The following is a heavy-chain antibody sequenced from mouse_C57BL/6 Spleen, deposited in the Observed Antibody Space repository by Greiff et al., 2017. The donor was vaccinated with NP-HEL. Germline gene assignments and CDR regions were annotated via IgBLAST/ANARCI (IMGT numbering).Heavy chain of an antibody. CDR2: IYPRSGNT. J-gene: IGHJ4*01. CDR1: GYTFTSYG. V-gene: IGHV1-81*01. CDR3: ARGGLYSNYEGYAMDY. D-gene: IGHD2-5*01. Sequence: LVESGAELARPGASVKLSCKASGYTFTSYGISWVKQRTGQGLEWIGEIYPRSGNTYYNEKFKGKATLTADKSSSTAYMELRSLTSEDSAVYFCARGGLYSNYEGYAMDYWGQGTSVTVSS.